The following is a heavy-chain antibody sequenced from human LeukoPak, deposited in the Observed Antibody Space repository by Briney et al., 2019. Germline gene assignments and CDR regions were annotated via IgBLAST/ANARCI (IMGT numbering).Heavy chain of an antibody. Sequence: GGSLRLSCAASGLTFSSYLMHWVRHAPGKRLEWVAVISYDGSNKYYVDSVKGRFTISSDNSKNTPYLQMNNMRAEDTAVYYCAKEKRIAAEMGYYYYGMDVWGQRTTVTVSS. CDR2: ISYDGSNK. V-gene: IGHV3-30*18. J-gene: IGHJ6*02. CDR3: AKEKRIAAEMGYYYYGMDV. D-gene: IGHD6-13*01. CDR1: GLTFSSYL.